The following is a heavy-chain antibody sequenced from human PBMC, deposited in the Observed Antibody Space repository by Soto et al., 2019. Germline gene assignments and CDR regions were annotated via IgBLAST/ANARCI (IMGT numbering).Heavy chain of an antibody. D-gene: IGHD3-10*01. CDR3: ARDENVSGSLDY. CDR1: GFTFSSYG. CDR2: IWYDGSNK. V-gene: IGHV3-33*01. Sequence: QVQLVESGGGVDQPGRSLRLSCAASGFTFSSYGMHWVREAPGKGLEWVAVIWYDGSNKYYADSVKGRFTISRDNCKNTLYLQMNSLRAEDTAVYYCARDENVSGSLDYWGQGTLVTVSS. J-gene: IGHJ4*02.